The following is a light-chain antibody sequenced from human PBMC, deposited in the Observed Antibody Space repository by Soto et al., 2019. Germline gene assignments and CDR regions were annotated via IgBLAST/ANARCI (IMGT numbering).Light chain of an antibody. CDR2: HAS. CDR1: QSISSW. J-gene: IGKJ1*01. V-gene: IGKV1-5*01. Sequence: DVQMTQSPSTLSASVGDRVTITCRASQSISSWLAWYQQKPGKAPKLLIYHASSLESGVPSRFSGSGSGTEFTLTLSSLQTYDFAYYYCQHYNSYSRTFGQGTKVEIK. CDR3: QHYNSYSRT.